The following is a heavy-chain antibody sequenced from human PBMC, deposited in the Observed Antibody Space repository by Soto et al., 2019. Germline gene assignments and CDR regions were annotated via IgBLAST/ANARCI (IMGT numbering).Heavy chain of an antibody. CDR1: GGSISIADYY. D-gene: IGHD2-2*01. CDR3: ATAVYCRSASCSNWFDP. V-gene: IGHV4-30-4*01. J-gene: IGHJ5*02. CDR2: IYYSGST. Sequence: SETLSLTCTVSGGSISIADYYWSWIRQPPGKGLEWIGYIYYSGSTYYNPSLKSRVTISLDTSKNQFSLKLSSVTAADTAVYYCATAVYCRSASCSNWFDPWGHGTLGTFSS.